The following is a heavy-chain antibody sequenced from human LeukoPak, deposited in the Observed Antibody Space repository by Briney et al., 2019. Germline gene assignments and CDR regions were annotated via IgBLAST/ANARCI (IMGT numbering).Heavy chain of an antibody. CDR2: ISSSSSYI. CDR3: ARDFHSGVRGVILKYFDY. V-gene: IGHV3-21*01. D-gene: IGHD3-10*01. Sequence: GGSLRLSCAASGFTFSSYSMNWVRQGPGKGLEWVSSISSSSSYIYYADSVKGRFTISRDNAKNSLYLQMNSLRAEDTAVYYCARDFHSGVRGVILKYFDYWGQGTLVTVSS. J-gene: IGHJ4*02. CDR1: GFTFSSYS.